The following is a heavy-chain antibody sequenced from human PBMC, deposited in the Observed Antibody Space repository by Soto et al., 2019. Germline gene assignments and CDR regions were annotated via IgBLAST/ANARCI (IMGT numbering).Heavy chain of an antibody. CDR1: GFTFSSYG. Sequence: GGSLRLSCAASGFTFSSYGMHWVRQAPGKGLEWVAVISYDGSNKYYADSVKGRFTISRDNSKNTLYLQMNSLRAEDTAVYYCAKSPQVVGHVHWGQGTLVTVSS. D-gene: IGHD2-15*01. CDR3: AKSPQVVGHVH. V-gene: IGHV3-30*18. J-gene: IGHJ4*02. CDR2: ISYDGSNK.